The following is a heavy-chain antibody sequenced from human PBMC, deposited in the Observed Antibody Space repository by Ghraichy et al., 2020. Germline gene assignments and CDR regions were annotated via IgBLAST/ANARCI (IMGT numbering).Heavy chain of an antibody. V-gene: IGHV2-5*02. D-gene: IGHD1-1*01. Sequence: SGPTLVKPTQTLTLTCTFSGFSLSTSGVGVGWIRQPPGKALEWLALIYWDDDKRYRPSLKNRLTITKVTSKNEVVLTMTNMDPVDTATYYCAHSSSTGSAFYFYYYMDVWGKGTTVTVSS. CDR3: AHSSSTGSAFYFYYYMDV. CDR2: IYWDDDK. J-gene: IGHJ6*03. CDR1: GFSLSTSGVG.